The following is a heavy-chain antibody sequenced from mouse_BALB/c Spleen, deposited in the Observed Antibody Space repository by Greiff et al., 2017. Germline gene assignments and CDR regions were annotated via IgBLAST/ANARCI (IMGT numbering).Heavy chain of an antibody. J-gene: IGHJ2*01. Sequence: EVKLMESGPGLVKPSQSLSLTCSVTGYSITSGYYWNWIRQFPGNKLEWMGYISYDGSNNYNPSLKNRISITRDTSKNQFFLKLNSVTTEDTATYYCARDSQTDYFDYWGQGTTLTVSS. CDR1: GYSITSGYY. CDR2: ISYDGSN. CDR3: ARDSQTDYFDY. V-gene: IGHV3-6*02.